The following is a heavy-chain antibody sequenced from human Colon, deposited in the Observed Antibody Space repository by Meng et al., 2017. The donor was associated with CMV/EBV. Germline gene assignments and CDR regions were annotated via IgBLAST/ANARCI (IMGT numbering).Heavy chain of an antibody. CDR2: ISPTSTDI. D-gene: IGHD5-18*01. Sequence: GESLKISCVGSEVTFKTYNIHWVRQAPGKGLEWVSSISPTSTDIYHADSVKGRFTVSRDNAQNSVYLQMNSLRAEDTAVYYCARDPKVLDTTLATGFWGQGTTVTVSS. J-gene: IGHJ6*02. V-gene: IGHV3-21*01. CDR3: ARDPKVLDTTLATGF. CDR1: EVTFKTYN.